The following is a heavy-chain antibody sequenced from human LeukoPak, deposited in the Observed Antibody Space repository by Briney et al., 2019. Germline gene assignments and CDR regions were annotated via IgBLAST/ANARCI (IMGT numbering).Heavy chain of an antibody. V-gene: IGHV3-21*01. J-gene: IGHJ5*02. CDR3: ARDQATVTPRFDP. D-gene: IGHD4-17*01. Sequence: KTGGSLRLSCAASGFTFSSYSMNWVRQAPGKGLEWVSSISSSSSYIYYADSVKGRFTISRDNAKNSLYLQMNSLRAEDTAVYYCARDQATVTPRFDPWGQGTLVTVSS. CDR2: ISSSSSYI. CDR1: GFTFSSYS.